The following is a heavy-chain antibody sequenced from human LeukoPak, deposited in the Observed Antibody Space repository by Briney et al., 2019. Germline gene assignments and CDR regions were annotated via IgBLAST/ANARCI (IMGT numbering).Heavy chain of an antibody. CDR3: AKDRPMKEMATTLADN. D-gene: IGHD5-24*01. CDR2: ISYDGSNK. Sequence: PGGSLRLSCAASGFTFSSYAMHWVRQAPGKGLEWVAVISYDGSNKYYADSVKGRFTISRDNSKNTLYLQMNSLRAEDTAVYYCAKDRPMKEMATTLADNWGQGTLVTVSS. V-gene: IGHV3-30-3*01. J-gene: IGHJ4*02. CDR1: GFTFSSYA.